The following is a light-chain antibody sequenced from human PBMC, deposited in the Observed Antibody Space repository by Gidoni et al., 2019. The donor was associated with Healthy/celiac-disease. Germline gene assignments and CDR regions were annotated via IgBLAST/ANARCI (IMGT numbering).Light chain of an antibody. Sequence: QSVLTQPPSVSAAPGQKVTISCSGSSPNIGNNYVAWYQHLPGTAPKLLIYDNNNRFSGSKSGTSATLGITGLQTGDEADYYCGTWDSSLSAVVFGGGTKLTVL. CDR3: GTWDSSLSAVV. J-gene: IGLJ2*01. CDR2: DNN. CDR1: SPNIGNNY. V-gene: IGLV1-51*01.